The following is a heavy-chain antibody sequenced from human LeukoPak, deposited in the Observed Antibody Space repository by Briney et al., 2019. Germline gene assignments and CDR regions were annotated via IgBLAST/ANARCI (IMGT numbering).Heavy chain of an antibody. Sequence: PGGSLRLSCAASGFTFSSYSMNWVRQAPGKGLEWVSSISSSSSYIYYADSVKGRFTISRDNAKNSLYLQMNSLRAEDTAVYYCARVTLWELPRGFDAFDIWGQGTMVTVSS. D-gene: IGHD1-26*01. V-gene: IGHV3-21*01. CDR2: ISSSSSYI. CDR1: GFTFSSYS. CDR3: ARVTLWELPRGFDAFDI. J-gene: IGHJ3*02.